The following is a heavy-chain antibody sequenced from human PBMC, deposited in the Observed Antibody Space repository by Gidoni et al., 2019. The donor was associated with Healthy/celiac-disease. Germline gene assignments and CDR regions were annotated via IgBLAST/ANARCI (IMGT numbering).Heavy chain of an antibody. D-gene: IGHD2-2*01. CDR2: GSNK. Sequence: GSNKYYADSVKGRFTISRDNSKNTLYLQMNSLRAEDTAVYYCAKDRCSSTSCFFDYWGQGTLVTVSS. V-gene: IGHV3-30*02. J-gene: IGHJ4*02. CDR3: AKDRCSSTSCFFDY.